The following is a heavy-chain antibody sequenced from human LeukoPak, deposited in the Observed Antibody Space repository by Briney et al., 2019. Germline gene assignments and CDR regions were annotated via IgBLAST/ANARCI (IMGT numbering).Heavy chain of an antibody. CDR1: SGSLSGYY. CDR2: ITHSGSP. J-gene: IGHJ2*01. V-gene: IGHV4-34*01. CDR3: ARGVDL. Sequence: PSETLSLTCGVSSGSLSGYYWRWIRQPPGGGLEWLGEITHSGSPNYNPSLKGRVTISGDTSKKQFSLNLTSVTAADTGVYYCARGVDLWGRGTPVTVSS.